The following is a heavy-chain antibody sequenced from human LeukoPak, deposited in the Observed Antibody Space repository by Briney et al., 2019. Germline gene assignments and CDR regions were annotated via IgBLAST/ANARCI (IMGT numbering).Heavy chain of an antibody. Sequence: GASVKVSCKASGYTFTGYYMHWVRQAPGQGLEWMGWISAYNGNTNYAQKLQSRVTMTTDTSTSTAYMELRSLRSDDTAVYYCARTLYYDILTGYYLAGNDAFDIWGQGTMVTVSS. J-gene: IGHJ3*02. CDR1: GYTFTGYY. CDR3: ARTLYYDILTGYYLAGNDAFDI. D-gene: IGHD3-9*01. V-gene: IGHV1-18*04. CDR2: ISAYNGNT.